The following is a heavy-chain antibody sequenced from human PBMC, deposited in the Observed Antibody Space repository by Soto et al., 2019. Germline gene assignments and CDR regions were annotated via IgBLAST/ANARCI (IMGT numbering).Heavy chain of an antibody. J-gene: IGHJ4*02. CDR2: ISYDGSNK. Sequence: GGSLRLSCAASGFTFSSYAMHWVRQAPGKGLEWVAVISYDGSNKYYADSVKGRFTISRDNSKNTLYLQMNSLRAEDTAVYYCARGEIAVAPFDYWGQGTLVTVSS. CDR1: GFTFSSYA. D-gene: IGHD6-19*01. CDR3: ARGEIAVAPFDY. V-gene: IGHV3-30-3*01.